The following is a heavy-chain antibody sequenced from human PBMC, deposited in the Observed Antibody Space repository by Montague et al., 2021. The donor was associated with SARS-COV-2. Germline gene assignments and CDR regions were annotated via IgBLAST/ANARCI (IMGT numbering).Heavy chain of an antibody. CDR1: GGSLSGHY. D-gene: IGHD7-27*01. Sequence: SETLSLTCGVSGGSLSGHYWSWIRQAPGKGLEWIGEISHRGSTKYNQSLKSRVSISIDTSKNHLSLKVRSVTAAVTAVYYCAREEYWGSDWYFDLWGRGPPVTVSS. J-gene: IGHJ2*01. CDR2: ISHRGST. CDR3: AREEYWGSDWYFDL. V-gene: IGHV4-34*01.